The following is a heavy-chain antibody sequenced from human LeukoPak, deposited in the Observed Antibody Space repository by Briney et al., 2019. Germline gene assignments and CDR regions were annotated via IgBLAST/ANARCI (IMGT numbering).Heavy chain of an antibody. D-gene: IGHD2/OR15-2a*01. J-gene: IGHJ5*02. CDR2: ISAYNGDI. Sequence: GASVKVSCKASGYTFTSYGISWLRQAPGQGLEWMGWISAYNGDINYARKFQGRVTMTSDTSTSTAYMELRSLRSDDTALYYCARDTPSARSNSNNWFDPWGQGTLVTVSS. V-gene: IGHV1-18*01. CDR1: GYTFTSYG. CDR3: ARDTPSARSNSNNWFDP.